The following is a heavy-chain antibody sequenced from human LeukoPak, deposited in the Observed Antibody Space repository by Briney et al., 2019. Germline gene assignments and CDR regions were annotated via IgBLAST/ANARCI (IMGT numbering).Heavy chain of an antibody. V-gene: IGHV3-30-3*01. CDR1: GFTFSSYA. D-gene: IGHD2-8*01. J-gene: IGHJ4*02. CDR3: AREPPGYCANGVCYDFDY. Sequence: GGSLRLSCAASGFTFSSYAMHWVRQAPGKGLEWVAVISFDGSNKYYADSVKGRFTISRDNSKNTLYLQMNSLRGEDTAVYYCAREPPGYCANGVCYDFDYWGLGTLVTVSS. CDR2: ISFDGSNK.